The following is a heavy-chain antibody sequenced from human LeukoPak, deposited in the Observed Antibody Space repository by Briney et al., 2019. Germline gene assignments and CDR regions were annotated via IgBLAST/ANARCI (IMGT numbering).Heavy chain of an antibody. CDR3: AKVAAAAGTVDDAFDI. D-gene: IGHD6-13*01. CDR2: ISGSGGST. J-gene: IGHJ3*02. CDR1: GFTFSSYA. Sequence: GGSLRLSCAASGFTFSSYAMSWVRQALGKGLEWVSAISGSGGSTYSADSVKSRFTLSRDNSKNTLYLQMNRLRAEDTAVYYCAKVAAAAGTVDDAFDIWGQGTMVTVSS. V-gene: IGHV3-23*01.